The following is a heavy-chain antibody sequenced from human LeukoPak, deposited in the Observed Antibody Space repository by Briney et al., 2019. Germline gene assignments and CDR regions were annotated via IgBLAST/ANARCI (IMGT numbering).Heavy chain of an antibody. Sequence: GSLRLSCAASGFTFSSYAMSWVRQAPGKGLEWVSAISASGGSTYYADSVKGRFTISRGNSKNTLYLQMNSLRAEDTAVYYCAKGYTWNNIRLLDYWGQGTLVTVSS. V-gene: IGHV3-23*01. CDR3: AKGYTWNNIRLLDY. D-gene: IGHD1/OR15-1a*01. CDR2: ISASGGST. CDR1: GFTFSSYA. J-gene: IGHJ4*02.